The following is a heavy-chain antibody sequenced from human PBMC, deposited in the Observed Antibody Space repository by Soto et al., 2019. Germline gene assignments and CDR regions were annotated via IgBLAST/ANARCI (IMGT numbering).Heavy chain of an antibody. Sequence: QVQLRESGPGLLRPSQTLSLTCIVSGGSISSGGYYWSWIRQHPGKGLEWIGYISNRGSTYYNPSLKSRVTISVDTSKTQFSLKLSSVTAADTAVYFCARDVTIFGVRYGMDVWGQGTTVTVSS. V-gene: IGHV4-31*03. J-gene: IGHJ6*02. CDR3: ARDVTIFGVRYGMDV. CDR1: GGSISSGGYY. CDR2: ISNRGST. D-gene: IGHD3-3*01.